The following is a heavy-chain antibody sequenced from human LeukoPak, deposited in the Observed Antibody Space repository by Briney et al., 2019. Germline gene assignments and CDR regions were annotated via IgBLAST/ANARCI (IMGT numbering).Heavy chain of an antibody. CDR2: INTSGST. CDR1: GGSISASY. J-gene: IGHJ5*02. D-gene: IGHD4-17*01. CDR3: AREGGDPRWLDP. V-gene: IGHV4-4*07. Sequence: SETLSLTCIASGGSISASYWNWIRQPAGKGLEWIGRINTSGSTNYNPSLRSRVTMSVNTSKNQFSLNLTSVTAADTAVYSCAREGGDPRWLDPWGQGTLVTVSS.